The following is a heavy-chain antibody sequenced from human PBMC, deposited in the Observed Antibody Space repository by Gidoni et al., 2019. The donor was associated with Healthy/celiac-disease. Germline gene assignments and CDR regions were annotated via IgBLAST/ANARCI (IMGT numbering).Heavy chain of an antibody. D-gene: IGHD3-10*01. J-gene: IGHJ4*02. Sequence: EVQLLESGGGLVQPGGSLRLSCAASGFPFSSYAMSWVRQAPGKGLEWVSAISGSGGSTYYADSVKGRFTISRDNSKNTLYLQMNSLRAEDTAVYYCAKSGGSGSYSPPDDYWGQGTLVTVSS. V-gene: IGHV3-23*01. CDR3: AKSGGSGSYSPPDDY. CDR2: ISGSGGST. CDR1: GFPFSSYA.